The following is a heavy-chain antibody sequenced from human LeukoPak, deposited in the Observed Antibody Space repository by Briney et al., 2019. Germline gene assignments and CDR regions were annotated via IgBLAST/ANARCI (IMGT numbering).Heavy chain of an antibody. D-gene: IGHD7-27*01. J-gene: IGHJ4*02. Sequence: ASVKVSCKASGYTSTGYYMHWVRQAPGQGLEWMGWINPNSGGTNYAQKFQGRVTMTRDTSISTAYMELSRLRSDDTVVYYCARANWGYPRSFLDYWGQGTLVTLSS. CDR1: GYTSTGYY. V-gene: IGHV1-2*02. CDR3: ARANWGYPRSFLDY. CDR2: INPNSGGT.